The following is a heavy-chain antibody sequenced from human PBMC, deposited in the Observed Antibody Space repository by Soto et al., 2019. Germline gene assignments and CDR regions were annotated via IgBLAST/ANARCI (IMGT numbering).Heavy chain of an antibody. CDR1: GGSFSGYY. D-gene: IGHD4-17*01. Sequence: SETLSLTCAVYGGSFSGYYWTWIRQPPGTGLEWIGYIYYSGSTNYNPSLKSRVTISVDTSKNQFSLKLSSVTAADTAVYYCARRYGDCFDYWGQGTLVTVS. J-gene: IGHJ4*02. V-gene: IGHV4-59*01. CDR3: ARRYGDCFDY. CDR2: IYYSGST.